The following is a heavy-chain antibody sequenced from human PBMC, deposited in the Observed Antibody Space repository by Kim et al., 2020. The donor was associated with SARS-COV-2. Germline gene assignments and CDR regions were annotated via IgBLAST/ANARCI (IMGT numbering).Heavy chain of an antibody. J-gene: IGHJ4*02. CDR1: GYTFTSYA. CDR2: INTNTGNP. V-gene: IGHV7-4-1*02. Sequence: ASVKVSCKASGYTFTSYAMNWVRQAPGQGLEWMGWINTNTGNPTYAQGFTGRFVFSLDTSVSTAYLQISSLKAEDTAVYYCARDPRTTIFGVVIIPGYLAYWGQGTLVTVSS. D-gene: IGHD3-3*01. CDR3: ARDPRTTIFGVVIIPGYLAY.